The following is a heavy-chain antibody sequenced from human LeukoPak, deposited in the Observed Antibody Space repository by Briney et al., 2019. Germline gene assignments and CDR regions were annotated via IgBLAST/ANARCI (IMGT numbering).Heavy chain of an antibody. V-gene: IGHV3-11*01. CDR2: TSSSGRTM. CDR1: GFTFSDYY. CDR3: ARSIESSNPPYYYFYMDV. D-gene: IGHD6-6*01. Sequence: GGSLRLSCAASGFTFSDYYMSWIRQAPGKGLEWLSYTSSSGRTMSYADSVKGRFTISRDNAKNSLYLQLDSLRADDTAVYFCARSIESSNPPYYYFYMDVWGKGTTVTVSS. J-gene: IGHJ6*03.